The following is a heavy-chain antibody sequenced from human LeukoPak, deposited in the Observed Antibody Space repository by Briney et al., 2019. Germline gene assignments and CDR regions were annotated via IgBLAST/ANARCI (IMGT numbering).Heavy chain of an antibody. CDR2: ISAYNGNT. J-gene: IGHJ3*02. V-gene: IGHV1-18*01. CDR3: ARLRAAAGTEDAFDI. Sequence: ASVKVSCKASGYTFNSYGISWVRQAPGQGLEWMGWISAYNGNTNYAQKLQGRVTMTTDTSTSTAYMELRSLRSDDTAVYYCARLRAAAGTEDAFDIWGQGTMVTVSS. D-gene: IGHD6-13*01. CDR1: GYTFNSYG.